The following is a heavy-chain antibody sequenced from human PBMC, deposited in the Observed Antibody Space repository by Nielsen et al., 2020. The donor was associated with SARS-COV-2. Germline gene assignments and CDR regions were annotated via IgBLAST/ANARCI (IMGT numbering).Heavy chain of an antibody. CDR3: AKDRKIAAAVEGGMDV. Sequence: GESLKISCAASRFTFSSYAMSWVRQAPGKGLEWVSAISGSGGSTYYADSVKGRFTISRDNSKNTLYLQMNSLRAEDTAVYYCAKDRKIAAAVEGGMDVWGQGTTVTVSS. D-gene: IGHD6-13*01. J-gene: IGHJ6*02. CDR1: RFTFSSYA. V-gene: IGHV3-23*01. CDR2: ISGSGGST.